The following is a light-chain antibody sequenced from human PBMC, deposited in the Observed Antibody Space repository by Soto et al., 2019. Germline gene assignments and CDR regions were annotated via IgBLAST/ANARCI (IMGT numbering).Light chain of an antibody. Sequence: DIQMTQSPSTLSASVGDRVTITGRASQSISSWLAWYQQKPGKAPNLLIFDVSSLESGVPSRFSGSGSGPEFTLTISSLQPDDFAPSYCQQYNSYPFTFGQGTKLEIK. J-gene: IGKJ2*01. CDR3: QQYNSYPFT. CDR2: DVS. CDR1: QSISSW. V-gene: IGKV1-5*01.